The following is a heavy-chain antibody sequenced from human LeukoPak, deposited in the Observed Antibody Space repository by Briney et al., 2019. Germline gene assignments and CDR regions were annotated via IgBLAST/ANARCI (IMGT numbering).Heavy chain of an antibody. CDR1: GGSISSGDYY. Sequence: SETLSLTCTVSGGSISSGDYYWSWIRQPPGKGLEWIGYIYYSGSTYYNPSLKSRVTISVDTSKNQFSLKLSSVTAADTAVYYCARGRFNSGSYKIPRNGAFDIWGQGTMVTVSS. D-gene: IGHD1-26*01. V-gene: IGHV4-30-4*08. CDR2: IYYSGST. J-gene: IGHJ3*02. CDR3: ARGRFNSGSYKIPRNGAFDI.